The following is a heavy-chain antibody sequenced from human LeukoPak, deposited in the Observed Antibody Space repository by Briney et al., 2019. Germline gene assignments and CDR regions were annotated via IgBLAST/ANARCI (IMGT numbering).Heavy chain of an antibody. Sequence: SETLSLTCTVSGGSISSSSYYWGWIRQPPGKGLEWIGSLYYSGSTYYNPSLKGRVTISVDTSKNQFSLKLSSVTAADTAVYYCALIAVAGQYSYYYGMDVWGQGTTVTVSS. V-gene: IGHV4-39*01. J-gene: IGHJ6*02. CDR2: LYYSGST. CDR3: ALIAVAGQYSYYYGMDV. D-gene: IGHD6-19*01. CDR1: GGSISSSSYY.